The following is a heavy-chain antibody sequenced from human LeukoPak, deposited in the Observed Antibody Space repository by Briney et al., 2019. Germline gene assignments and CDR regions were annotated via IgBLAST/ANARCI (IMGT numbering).Heavy chain of an antibody. D-gene: IGHD5-12*01. CDR1: GYTFTSYD. V-gene: IGHV1-8*01. J-gene: IGHJ4*02. Sequence: ASVKVSCKASGYTFTSYDINWVRQATGQGLEWMGWMNPNSGNTGYAQKFQGRVTMTRNTSISTAYMELSSLRSEDTAVYYCARVGYSGYDYLFDYWGQGTLVTVSS. CDR3: ARVGYSGYDYLFDY. CDR2: MNPNSGNT.